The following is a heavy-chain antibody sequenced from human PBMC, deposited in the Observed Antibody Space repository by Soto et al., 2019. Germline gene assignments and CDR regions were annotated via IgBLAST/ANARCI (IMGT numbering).Heavy chain of an antibody. CDR2: IYSGGST. D-gene: IGHD3-3*01. Sequence: GXSLRLSCAASGFTVSSNYMSWVRQAPGKGLEWVSVIYSGGSTYYADSVKGRFTISRDNSKNTLYLQMNSLRAEDTAVYYCARTGYYDFWSGYSYFDYWGQGTLVTVSS. CDR1: GFTVSSNY. CDR3: ARTGYYDFWSGYSYFDY. V-gene: IGHV3-53*01. J-gene: IGHJ4*02.